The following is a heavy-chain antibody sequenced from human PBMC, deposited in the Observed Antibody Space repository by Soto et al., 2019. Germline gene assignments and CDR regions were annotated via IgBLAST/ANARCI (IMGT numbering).Heavy chain of an antibody. CDR3: ARSSSGLGY. J-gene: IGHJ4*02. V-gene: IGHV4-59*01. Sequence: WSWIRQPPGKGLGWIGYIYYSGSTNYNPSLKSRVTISVDTSKNQFSLKLSSVTAADTAVYYCARSSSGLGYWGQGTLVTVSS. CDR2: IYYSGST. D-gene: IGHD6-6*01.